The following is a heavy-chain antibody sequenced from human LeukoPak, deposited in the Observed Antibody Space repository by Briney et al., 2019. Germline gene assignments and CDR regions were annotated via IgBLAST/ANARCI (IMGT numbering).Heavy chain of an antibody. CDR2: IYSGGST. D-gene: IGHD2-15*01. V-gene: IGHV3-53*05. CDR1: GFTVSSNY. J-gene: IGHJ4*02. CDR3: AKDWALAALDY. Sequence: GGSLRLSCAASGFTVSSNYMSWVRQAPGKGLEWVSVIYSGGSTYYADSVKGRFTISRDNSKNTLYLQMNSLRAEDTAVYYCAKDWALAALDYWGQGTLVTVSS.